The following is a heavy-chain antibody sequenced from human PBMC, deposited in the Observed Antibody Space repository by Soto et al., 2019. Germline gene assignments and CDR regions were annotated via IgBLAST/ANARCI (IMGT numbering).Heavy chain of an antibody. CDR3: AREGSTVGSVDWFDP. CDR2: TYYRSKWYN. Sequence: QTLSLTCAISGDSGSSNSAAWNWIKPSPSRGLEWLGRTYYRSKWYNDYAVSVKSRITINPDTSKNQFSLQLNSVTPEDTAVYYCAREGSTVGSVDWFDPWGQGTLVTVSS. J-gene: IGHJ5*02. V-gene: IGHV6-1*01. CDR1: GDSGSSNSAA. D-gene: IGHD2-15*01.